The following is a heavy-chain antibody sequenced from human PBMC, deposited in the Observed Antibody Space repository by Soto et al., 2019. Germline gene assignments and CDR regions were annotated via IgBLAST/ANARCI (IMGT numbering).Heavy chain of an antibody. J-gene: IGHJ4*02. CDR1: GYTFTSYG. Sequence: QVQLVQSGAEVKKPGASVKVSCKASGYTFTSYGISWVRQAPGQGLEWMGWISSYNGNTNYAQKLQGRVTMTTDTSTSTAYMELRSLRSDDTAVYYCARAWNLRGCSVGSCYSPYYWGQGTLVTVSS. CDR3: ARAWNLRGCSVGSCYSPYY. D-gene: IGHD2-15*01. V-gene: IGHV1-18*01. CDR2: ISSYNGNT.